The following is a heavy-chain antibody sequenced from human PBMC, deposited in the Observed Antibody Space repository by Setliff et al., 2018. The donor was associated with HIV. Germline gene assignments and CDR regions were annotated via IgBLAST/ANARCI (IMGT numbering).Heavy chain of an antibody. CDR2: INTDGSTT. D-gene: IGHD5-18*01. J-gene: IGHJ4*02. Sequence: AGGSLRLSCAASGFTFSSHWMHWVRQAPGKGLVWVSRINTDGSTTTYADSVKGRFTISRDNAKSTLYLQMNSLRAEDTAVYYCARVISGYSYGYDYWGQGTLVTVSS. CDR1: GFTFSSHW. V-gene: IGHV3-74*01. CDR3: ARVISGYSYGYDY.